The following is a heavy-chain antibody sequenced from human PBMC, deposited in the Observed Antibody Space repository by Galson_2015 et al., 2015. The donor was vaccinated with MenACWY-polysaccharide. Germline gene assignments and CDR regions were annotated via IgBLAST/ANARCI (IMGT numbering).Heavy chain of an antibody. CDR3: ATGGHYFGN. J-gene: IGHJ4*02. CDR1: GFSFNNAW. CDR2: IRSKSDGGTT. D-gene: IGHD3-3*01. V-gene: IGHV3-15*01. Sequence: SLRLSYEASGFSFNNAWMSWLRQASGKGPEWVGRIRSKSDGGTTDNAAPAKGRFSISRDDSKNTLYLRMSSLKVEDTAVYDGATGGHYFGNWGQGTLVTVSS.